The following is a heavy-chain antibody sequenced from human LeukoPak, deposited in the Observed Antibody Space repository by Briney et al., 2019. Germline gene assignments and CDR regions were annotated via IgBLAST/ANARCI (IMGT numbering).Heavy chain of an antibody. V-gene: IGHV4-59*01. CDR1: GGSISSYY. CDR2: IYYSGST. CDR3: ARGAAWIQPGDYYYGMDV. J-gene: IGHJ6*02. Sequence: SETLSLTCTVSGGSISSYYWSWIRQPPGKGLEWIGYIYYSGSTNYNPSLKSRVTISVDTSKNQFSLKLSSVTAADTAVYYCARGAAWIQPGDYYYGMDVWGQGTTVTVSS. D-gene: IGHD5-18*01.